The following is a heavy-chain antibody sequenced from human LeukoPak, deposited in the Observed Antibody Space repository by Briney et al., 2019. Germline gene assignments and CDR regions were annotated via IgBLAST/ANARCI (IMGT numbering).Heavy chain of an antibody. V-gene: IGHV3-15*01. J-gene: IGHJ6*02. CDR2: IKSRADGGTT. CDR3: SRIYSGYEFDYYYGMDV. D-gene: IGHD5-12*01. CDR1: GFTFSTYA. Sequence: GGSLRLSCAASGFTFSTYAMSWVRQAPGKGLEWVGHIKSRADGGTTDYAAPMKGRFTISRDDSKNTMYLQVNSLKMEDAAVYFCSRIYSGYEFDYYYGMDVWGRGTTVAVSS.